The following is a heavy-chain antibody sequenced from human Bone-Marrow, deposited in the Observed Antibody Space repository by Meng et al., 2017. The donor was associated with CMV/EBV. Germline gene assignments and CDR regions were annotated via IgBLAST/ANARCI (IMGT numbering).Heavy chain of an antibody. CDR3: ASGSGWPCFDY. CDR2: ISAYNGHT. V-gene: IGHV1-18*01. D-gene: IGHD6-25*01. J-gene: IGHJ4*02. CDR1: GYTFTSHG. Sequence: ASVKVSCKASGYTFTSHGVNWVRQAPGQGLEWMAWISAYNGHTNYAHKFQGRVTVTADTSTSTAYMELRSLRTDDTAVYYCASGSGWPCFDYWGQGTLVTVSS.